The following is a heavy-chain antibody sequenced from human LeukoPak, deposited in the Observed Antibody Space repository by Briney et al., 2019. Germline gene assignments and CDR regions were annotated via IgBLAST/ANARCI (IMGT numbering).Heavy chain of an antibody. CDR1: GYTFTNFA. CDR3: ARDPNFRSYYDY. J-gene: IGHJ4*02. V-gene: IGHV1-18*01. CDR2: ISVYNGDT. D-gene: IGHD2/OR15-2a*01. Sequence: GASVKVSCKASGYTFTNFAISWVRQAPGQGLEWMGWISVYNGDTNYAQNLQGRVTMTTDTSTGTAYMELRSLRSDDTAVYYCARDPNFRSYYDYWGQGTLVTVSS.